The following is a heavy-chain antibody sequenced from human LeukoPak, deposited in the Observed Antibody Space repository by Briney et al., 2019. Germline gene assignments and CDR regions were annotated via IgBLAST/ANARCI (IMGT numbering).Heavy chain of an antibody. D-gene: IGHD3-10*01. CDR3: AKSNGYGLVDI. CDR1: GGSISSYY. Sequence: SETLSLTCTVSGGSISSYYWSWIRQPPGKGLEWIGYIYYSGSTYYSPSLKSRVTISLDTSRNQFPLKLNSVTAADTAVYYCAKSNGYGLVDIWGQGTMVTVSS. V-gene: IGHV4-59*12. CDR2: IYYSGST. J-gene: IGHJ3*02.